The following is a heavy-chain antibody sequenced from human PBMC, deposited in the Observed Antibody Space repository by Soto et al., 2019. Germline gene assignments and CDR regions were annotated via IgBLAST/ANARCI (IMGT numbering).Heavy chain of an antibody. CDR1: GFTFSSYG. V-gene: IGHV3-30*18. J-gene: IGHJ4*02. D-gene: IGHD1-26*01. CDR2: ISYDGSNK. CDR3: AKDIVGYFDY. Sequence: GGSLRLSCAASGFTFSSYGMHWVRQAPGKGLEWVAVISYDGSNKYYADSVKGRFTISRDNSKNTLYLQMNSLRAEDTAVYYCAKDIVGYFDYWGQGTLVTVSS.